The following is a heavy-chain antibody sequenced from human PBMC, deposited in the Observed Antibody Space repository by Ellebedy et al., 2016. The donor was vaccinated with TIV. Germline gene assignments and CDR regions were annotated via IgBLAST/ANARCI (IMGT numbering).Heavy chain of an antibody. Sequence: GGSLRLSCAASGFIFSSFAMFWVRQAPGKGLEWVAVISYDGKNKFYADSVKGRFSLSRDTSQNTVFLQMDSLTTEDTAVYYCARGPSASASLDSWGQGALVIVSS. J-gene: IGHJ4*02. CDR2: ISYDGKNK. CDR1: GFIFSSFA. CDR3: ARGPSASASLDS. V-gene: IGHV3-30*04.